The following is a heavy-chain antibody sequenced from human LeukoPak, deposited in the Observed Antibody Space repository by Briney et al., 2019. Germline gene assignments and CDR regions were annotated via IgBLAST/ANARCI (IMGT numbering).Heavy chain of an antibody. CDR3: ARYSNAVAGNSQWFDP. D-gene: IGHD6-19*01. V-gene: IGHV4-59*01. CDR1: GDSLSAYF. Sequence: SETLSLTCTVSGDSLSAYFWCWIRQLPGKGLEWVGHIHYRGSANYNPSLKRRTTTSVDTSTNQFSLKVSSVTAADTAVYYCARYSNAVAGNSQWFDPWGQGILVTVSS. J-gene: IGHJ5*02. CDR2: IHYRGSA.